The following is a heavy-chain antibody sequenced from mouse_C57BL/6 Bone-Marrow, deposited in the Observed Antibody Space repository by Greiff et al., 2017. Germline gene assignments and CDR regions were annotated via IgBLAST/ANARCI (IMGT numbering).Heavy chain of an antibody. CDR3: ARRDYGSSLYYFDY. V-gene: IGHV1-50*01. CDR2: IDPSDSYT. J-gene: IGHJ2*01. CDR1: GYTFTSYW. D-gene: IGHD1-1*01. Sequence: QVQLKQPGAELVKPGASVKLSCKASGYTFTSYWMQWVKQRPGQGLEWIGEIDPSDSYTTYNQKLKGKATLTVDTSSSTAYMQLSSLTSEDSAVYYCARRDYGSSLYYFDYWGQGTTLTVSS.